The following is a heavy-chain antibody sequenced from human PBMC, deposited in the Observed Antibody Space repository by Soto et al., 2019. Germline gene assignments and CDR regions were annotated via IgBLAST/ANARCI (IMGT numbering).Heavy chain of an antibody. CDR3: ARGGLGYCSGTSCNTGEHYYGMDV. V-gene: IGHV1-69*06. CDR1: GGTFTNFA. Sequence: QVQLVQSGAEVKKPGSSVKVSCKASGGTFTNFAISWVRQAPGQGLEWMGGIVPFFVTLHYAQKFQGRVTITADKSTSTAYMDLSSLRFEDTAVYYCARGGLGYCSGTSCNTGEHYYGMDVWGQGTTVTVSS. CDR2: IVPFFVTL. J-gene: IGHJ6*02. D-gene: IGHD2-2*02.